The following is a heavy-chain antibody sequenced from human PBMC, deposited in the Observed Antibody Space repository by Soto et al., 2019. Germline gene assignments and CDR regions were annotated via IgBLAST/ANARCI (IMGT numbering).Heavy chain of an antibody. CDR2: FDPEDGET. V-gene: IGHV1-24*01. CDR3: ATYPGYSSSWYDAFDI. CDR1: GYTLTELS. J-gene: IGHJ3*02. D-gene: IGHD6-13*01. Sequence: ASVKVSCKVSGYTLTELSMHWVRQAPGKGREWMGGFDPEDGETIYAQKFQGRVTMTEDTSTDTAYMELSSLRSEDTAVYYCATYPGYSSSWYDAFDIWGQGTMVTVSS.